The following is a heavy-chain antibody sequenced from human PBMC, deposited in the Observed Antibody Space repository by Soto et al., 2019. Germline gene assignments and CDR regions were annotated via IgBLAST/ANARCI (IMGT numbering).Heavy chain of an antibody. CDR2: IYYSGST. D-gene: IGHD3-22*01. CDR1: GGSISGYY. Sequence: PSETLSLTCTVSGGSISGYYWTWIRQPPGKGLEWIGYIYYSGSTNYNPSLKSRVTISVDTSKNQFSLKLSSVTAADTAVYYCARSYNYDNSGYYHFDYWGQGSLVPVSS. J-gene: IGHJ4*02. CDR3: ARSYNYDNSGYYHFDY. V-gene: IGHV4-59*01.